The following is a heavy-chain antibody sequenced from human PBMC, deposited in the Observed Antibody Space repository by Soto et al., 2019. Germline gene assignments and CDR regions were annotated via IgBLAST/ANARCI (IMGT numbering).Heavy chain of an antibody. J-gene: IGHJ3*02. D-gene: IGHD1-26*01. CDR3: ASIVGATYLDAFDI. V-gene: IGHV1-69*02. CDR2: IIPILGIA. CDR1: GGTLSSYP. Sequence: QVQLVQSGAEVKKPGSSVKVSCKASGGTLSSYPISWVRQAPGQGLEWMGRIIPILGIANYAQKFQGRVTITADKSTSTAYMELSSLRSDDTAVYYCASIVGATYLDAFDIWGQGTIVTVSS.